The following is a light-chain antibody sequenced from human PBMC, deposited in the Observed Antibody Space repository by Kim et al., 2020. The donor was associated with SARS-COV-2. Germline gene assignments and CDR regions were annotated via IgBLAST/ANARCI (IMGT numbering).Light chain of an antibody. CDR1: SSNVGSNY. CDR3: ATWDDNLSSVL. CDR2: SNT. V-gene: IGLV1-47*02. Sequence: QPVLTQPPSVSGTPGQRVTISCSGNSSNVGSNYIYWHQQLPGAAPRLLIYSNTQRPSGVHDRFSGSKSGTSASLAIDGLRSEDEADYYCATWDDNLSSVLFGGGTQLTVL. J-gene: IGLJ3*02.